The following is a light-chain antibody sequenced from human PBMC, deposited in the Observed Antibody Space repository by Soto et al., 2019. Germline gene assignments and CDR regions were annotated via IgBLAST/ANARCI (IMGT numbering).Light chain of an antibody. CDR1: QSISSW. CDR3: KQYNSYWT. CDR2: KAS. J-gene: IGKJ1*01. V-gene: IGKV1-5*03. Sequence: DVQVKLSPSTLSASVVYRVTITCRASQSISSWLAWYQQKPGKAPKLLIYKASSLESGVPSRFSGSGSGTEFTLTISSLQPDDFATYYCKQYNSYWTFGQGTKV.